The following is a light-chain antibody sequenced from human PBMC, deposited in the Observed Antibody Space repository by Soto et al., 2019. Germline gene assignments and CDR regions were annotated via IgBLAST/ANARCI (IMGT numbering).Light chain of an antibody. CDR1: QRISNY. CDR2: AAF. Sequence: DIQMTQSPSSLSASVGDRVTITCRASQRISNYLNWYQQKPGKAPNLLIYAAFSLHSAVPSRFSGSGSGTDFTLTISSLQPEDFATYYCQQSYSTPRTFGQGTKVEIK. CDR3: QQSYSTPRT. V-gene: IGKV1-39*01. J-gene: IGKJ1*01.